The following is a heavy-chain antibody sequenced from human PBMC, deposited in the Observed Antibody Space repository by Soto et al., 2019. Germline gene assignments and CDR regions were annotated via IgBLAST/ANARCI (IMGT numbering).Heavy chain of an antibody. CDR3: AKFGMATTKRSPPYYIDY. D-gene: IGHD1-1*01. CDR1: GFTFSSYS. Sequence: PGGSLRLSCAASGFTFSSYSMNWVRQAPGKGLEWVSYISSSSSTIYYADSVKGRFTISRDNAKNSLYLQMNSLRDEDTAVYYCAKFGMATTKRSPPYYIDYWGQGALVTV. J-gene: IGHJ4*02. V-gene: IGHV3-48*02. CDR2: ISSSSSTI.